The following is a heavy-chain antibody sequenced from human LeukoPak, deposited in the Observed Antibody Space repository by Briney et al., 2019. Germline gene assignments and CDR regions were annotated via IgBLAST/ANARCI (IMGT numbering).Heavy chain of an antibody. CDR2: IYNSGST. Sequence: SETLSLTCTVSGGSVSSSSYYWGWIRQPPGKGLEWVGCIYNSGSTYYDPSLKSRVTISVDTSKNQVSLKVNSVTAADTAVYYCASSGIAAAGNFDYWGQGTLVTVSS. J-gene: IGHJ4*02. CDR3: ASSGIAAAGNFDY. D-gene: IGHD6-13*01. V-gene: IGHV4-39*01. CDR1: GGSVSSSSYY.